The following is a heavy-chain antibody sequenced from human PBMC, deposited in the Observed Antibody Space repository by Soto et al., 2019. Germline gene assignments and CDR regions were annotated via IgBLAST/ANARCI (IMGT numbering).Heavy chain of an antibody. Sequence: EVQLVESGGGLVQPGGSLRLSCAASGFTFSSYWMSWVRQAPGKGLEWVANIKGDGSERYHVDSVKGRFTISRDNAENSLYLQMNSLRAEDTAVYYCARATGADKEDYWGKGTLVTVSS. V-gene: IGHV3-7*04. J-gene: IGHJ4*02. CDR1: GFTFSSYW. D-gene: IGHD3-10*01. CDR3: ARATGADKEDY. CDR2: IKGDGSER.